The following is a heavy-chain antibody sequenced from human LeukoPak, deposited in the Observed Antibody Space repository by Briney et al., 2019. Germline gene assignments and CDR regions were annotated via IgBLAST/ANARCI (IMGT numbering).Heavy chain of an antibody. D-gene: IGHD3-22*01. Sequence: SETLSLTCTVSGGSISNYYWSWIRQPAGKGLEWIGRVFASGSPHYNPSLESRVTMSLDASKNQFSLKVNSVTAADTAVYYCARSRDPDSSGLFDYWGKGTLVTVSS. V-gene: IGHV4-4*07. CDR3: ARSRDPDSSGLFDY. CDR1: GGSISNYY. J-gene: IGHJ4*02. CDR2: VFASGSP.